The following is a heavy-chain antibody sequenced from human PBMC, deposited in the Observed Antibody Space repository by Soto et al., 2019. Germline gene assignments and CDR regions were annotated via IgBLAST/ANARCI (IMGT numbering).Heavy chain of an antibody. V-gene: IGHV3-43*01. CDR1: GFTFDDYT. D-gene: IGHD3-22*01. CDR3: AVGATSGYFSFFQH. Sequence: EVQLVESGGVVVQPRGSLRLSCAASGFTFDDYTMHWVRQAPGKGLEWVSLISWEGGSRYYADSVQGRFTISRDNSKNSLYLQMNSLGTEDTALYYCAVGATSGYFSFFQHWGQGTLVTVSS. CDR2: ISWEGGSR. J-gene: IGHJ1*01.